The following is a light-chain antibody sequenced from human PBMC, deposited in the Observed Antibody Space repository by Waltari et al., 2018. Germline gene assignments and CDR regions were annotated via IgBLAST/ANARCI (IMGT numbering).Light chain of an antibody. CDR2: EDS. J-gene: IGLJ2*01. V-gene: IGLV3-10*01. CDR3: YSSDNSGFYKL. CDR1: ALSRKY. Sequence: SHELTQPPSVSVSPGQTARLTCSGDALSRKYAYWYQQKSGQAPVLVIYEDSKRPSGIPGRFSGSGSGTMATLTISGAQVDDEADYYCYSSDNSGFYKLFGGGTKLTVL.